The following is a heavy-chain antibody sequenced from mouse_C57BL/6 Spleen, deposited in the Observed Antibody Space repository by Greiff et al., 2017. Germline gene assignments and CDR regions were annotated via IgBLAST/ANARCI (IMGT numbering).Heavy chain of an antibody. CDR3: ARELRVSYYAMDY. J-gene: IGHJ4*01. CDR1: GYTFTSYW. Sequence: VKLQQPGAELVKPGASVKMSCKASGYTFTSYWITWVKQRPGQGLEWIGDIYPGSGSTNYNEKFKSKATLTVDTSSSTAYMQLSSLTSEDSAVYYCARELRVSYYAMDYWGQGTSVTVSS. D-gene: IGHD1-1*01. V-gene: IGHV1-55*01. CDR2: IYPGSGST.